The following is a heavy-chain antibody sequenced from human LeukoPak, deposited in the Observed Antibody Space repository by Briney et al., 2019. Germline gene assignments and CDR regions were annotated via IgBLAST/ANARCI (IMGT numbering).Heavy chain of an antibody. CDR1: GYTFTSYA. J-gene: IGHJ5*02. D-gene: IGHD5/OR15-5a*01. V-gene: IGHV7-4-1*02. CDR3: AREVVSSGINA. Sequence: ASVKVSCKASGYTFTSYAMNWVRQAPGQGLEWMGWINTNTGNPTYAQGFTGRFVFSLDTSVSTAYLQITSLKAGDTAMYYCAREVVSSGINAWGQGTLVTVSS. CDR2: INTNTGNP.